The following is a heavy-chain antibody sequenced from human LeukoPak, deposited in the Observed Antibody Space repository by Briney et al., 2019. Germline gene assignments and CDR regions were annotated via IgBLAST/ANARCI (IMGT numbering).Heavy chain of an antibody. D-gene: IGHD6-19*01. CDR1: GFTFSSYA. CDR3: ARDLVGSGWALFDY. Sequence: GGSLRLSCAASGFTFSSYAMHWVRQAPGKGLEWVAVISYDGSNKYYADSVKGRFTISRDNSKNTLYLQMSSLRAEDTAVYYCARDLVGSGWALFDYWGQGTLVTVSS. V-gene: IGHV3-30*04. CDR2: ISYDGSNK. J-gene: IGHJ4*02.